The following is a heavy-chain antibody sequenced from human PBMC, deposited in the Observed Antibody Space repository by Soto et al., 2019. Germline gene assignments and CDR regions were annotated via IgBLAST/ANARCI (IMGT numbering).Heavy chain of an antibody. D-gene: IGHD3-10*01. CDR1: GGAVSSDTHY. CDR3: ANTYRSTGGNHQSGMDV. V-gene: IGHV4-61*01. CDR2: IYSSGST. Sequence: TSETLSLTCTVSGGAVSSDTHYWSWIRQPPGKRLEWIGFIYSSGSTNYNPSLKSRVTMSVDTSKNQFSLKLRSVIVADTAVYYCANTYRSTGGNHQSGMDVWGQGTTVTVSS. J-gene: IGHJ6*02.